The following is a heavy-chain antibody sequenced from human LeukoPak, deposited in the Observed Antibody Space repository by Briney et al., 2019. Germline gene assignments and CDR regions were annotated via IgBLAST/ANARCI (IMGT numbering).Heavy chain of an antibody. CDR1: GGSVSSSSYY. CDR2: IYYSGST. V-gene: IGHV4-61*01. D-gene: IGHD1-26*01. Sequence: PSETLSLNCTVSGGSVSSSSYYWNWIRQPPGKGLEWIGYIYYSGSTNYNPSLKSRVTISVDTSKNQFSLKLSSVTAADTAVYYCAAEVGDYADYWGQGTLVTVSS. CDR3: AAEVGDYADY. J-gene: IGHJ4*02.